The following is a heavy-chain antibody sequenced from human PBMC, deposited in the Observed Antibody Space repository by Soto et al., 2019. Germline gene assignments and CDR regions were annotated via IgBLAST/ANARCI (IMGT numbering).Heavy chain of an antibody. CDR1: GYTFTSYG. CDR3: AREGNSYYDILTGYSACDY. V-gene: IGHV1-18*01. CDR2: ISAYNGNT. Sequence: QVQLVQSGAEVKKPGASVKVSCKASGYTFTSYGISWVRQAPGQGLEWMGWISAYNGNTNYAQKRQGSVTMTTDTSTSTAYMELRSLRSDDTAVYYCAREGNSYYDILTGYSACDYWGQGTLVTVSS. J-gene: IGHJ4*02. D-gene: IGHD3-9*01.